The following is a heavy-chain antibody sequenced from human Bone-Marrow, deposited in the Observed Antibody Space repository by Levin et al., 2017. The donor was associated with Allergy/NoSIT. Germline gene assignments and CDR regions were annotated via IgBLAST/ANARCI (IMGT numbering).Heavy chain of an antibody. CDR2: ITSRSGGAT. D-gene: IGHD3-10*01. CDR1: GFTFSSYA. CDR3: VKYVLSYPYY. J-gene: IGHJ4*02. V-gene: IGHV3-23*01. Sequence: GESLKISCAASGFTFSSYAMTWVRQAPGKGLEWVSTITSRSGGATHYADSVKGRLTISRDNSKNTLYLQMNSLRAEDTAVYDCVKYVLSYPYYWGQGTLVTVSS.